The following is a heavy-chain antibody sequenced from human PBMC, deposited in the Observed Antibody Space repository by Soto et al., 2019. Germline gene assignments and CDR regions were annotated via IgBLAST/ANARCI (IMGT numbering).Heavy chain of an antibody. CDR2: IYYSGST. Sequence: PSETLSLTCTVSGGSISSYYWSWIRQPPGKGLEWIGYIYYSGSTNYNPSLKSRVTISVDTSKNQFSLKLSSVTAADTAVHYCARRYAGNFDYWGQGTLVTVSS. CDR3: ARRYAGNFDY. V-gene: IGHV4-59*01. CDR1: GGSISSYY. J-gene: IGHJ4*02. D-gene: IGHD2-8*01.